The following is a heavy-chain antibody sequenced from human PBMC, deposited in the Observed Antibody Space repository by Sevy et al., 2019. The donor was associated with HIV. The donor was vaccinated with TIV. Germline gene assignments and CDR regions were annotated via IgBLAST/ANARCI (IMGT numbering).Heavy chain of an antibody. CDR2: IYYSGST. CDR1: GGSIRSYY. CDR3: ARDQGGSLDS. J-gene: IGHJ4*02. D-gene: IGHD1-26*01. Sequence: SETLSLTCTVSGGSIRSYYWSWIRQPPGKGLQWIGYIYYSGSTNYNPSLKSRVTISVDTSKNQFSLKLSSVTAADTAVYYCARDQGGSLDSRGQGTLVTVSS. V-gene: IGHV4-59*01.